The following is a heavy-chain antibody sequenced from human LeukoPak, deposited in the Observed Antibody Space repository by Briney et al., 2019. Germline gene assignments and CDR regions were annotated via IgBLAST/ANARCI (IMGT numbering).Heavy chain of an antibody. CDR1: GGTISPYY. D-gene: IGHD3-10*02. Sequence: SETLSLTCTVSGGTISPYYWSWIRQPPGKGLEWLGYIYYSGNTDYNPSLKSRVAISVDTSKNQFSLKLSSVSAAYTAVYYCARSTGSTMFRDYWGQGTLVTVSS. J-gene: IGHJ4*02. CDR3: ARSTGSTMFRDY. V-gene: IGHV4-59*01. CDR2: IYYSGNT.